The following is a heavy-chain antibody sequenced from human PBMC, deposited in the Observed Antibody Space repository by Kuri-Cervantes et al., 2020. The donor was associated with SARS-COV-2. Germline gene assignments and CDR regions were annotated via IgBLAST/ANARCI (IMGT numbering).Heavy chain of an antibody. CDR2: VYYSGTI. D-gene: IGHD6-19*01. J-gene: IGHJ4*02. V-gene: IGHV4-59*11. CDR3: ATISASYSSGWYALY. CDR1: GGSISGHY. Sequence: GSLRLSCTVSGGSISGHYWSWIRQPPGKGLEWIGYVYYSGTISYNPSLKSRVTISVDTSKNQFSLNLNSVTAADTAVYYCATISASYSSGWYALYWGQGTLVTVSS.